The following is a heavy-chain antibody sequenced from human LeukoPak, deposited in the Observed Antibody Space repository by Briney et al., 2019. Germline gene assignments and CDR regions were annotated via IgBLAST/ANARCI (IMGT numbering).Heavy chain of an antibody. Sequence: SETLSLTCTVSGGSISSGGYYWSWIRQHPGKGLEWIGNIYYSGSTYYNPSLKSRVTISVDTSKNQFSLKLSSVTAADTAVYYCARGSYSWGNAFDIWGQGTMVTVSS. V-gene: IGHV4-31*03. D-gene: IGHD1-26*01. J-gene: IGHJ3*02. CDR2: IYYSGST. CDR1: GGSISSGGYY. CDR3: ARGSYSWGNAFDI.